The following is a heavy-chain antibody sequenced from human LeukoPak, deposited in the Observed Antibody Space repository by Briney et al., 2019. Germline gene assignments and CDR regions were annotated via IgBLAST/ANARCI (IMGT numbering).Heavy chain of an antibody. V-gene: IGHV3-23*01. Sequence: GGSLRLSCAASGFTFSIYAMSWVRQAPGKGLEWVSVISGSGTSTYYADSVKGRFTISRDNSKNTVYLQMNSLRAEDTAVYYCAKDGSTTYYYYYGMDVWGQGTTVTVSS. J-gene: IGHJ6*02. CDR1: GFTFSIYA. CDR3: AKDGSTTYYYYYGMDV. CDR2: ISGSGTST. D-gene: IGHD2-2*01.